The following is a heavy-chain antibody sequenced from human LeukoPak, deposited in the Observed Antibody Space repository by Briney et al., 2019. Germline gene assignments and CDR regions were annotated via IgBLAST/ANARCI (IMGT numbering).Heavy chain of an antibody. J-gene: IGHJ4*01. CDR1: GVTFDDYA. CDR2: INWNSGTT. V-gene: IGHV3-9*01. Sequence: GMSLRLSCAASGVTFDDYAMHWVRQAPGKGLEWVSGINWNSGTTAYADSVKGRFSISRDNAKNSLYLQMNSLRPEDTALYYCAKDSGSYYGSGSYYFYWGQGTLVTVSS. D-gene: IGHD3-10*01. CDR3: AKDSGSYYGSGSYYFY.